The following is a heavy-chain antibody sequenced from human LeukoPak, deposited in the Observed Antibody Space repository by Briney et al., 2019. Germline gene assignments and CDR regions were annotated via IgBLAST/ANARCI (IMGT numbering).Heavy chain of an antibody. V-gene: IGHV1-24*01. CDR3: ATDPMGELPDAFNI. D-gene: IGHD3-16*01. CDR1: GYTLTELC. J-gene: IGHJ3*02. Sequence: GASVKVCCKVSGYTLTELCMHWVRQAPGKGLGWKGGFDPEDGETIYAQKFQGRVTMTEDTSTDTAYMELSSLRSEDTAVYYCATDPMGELPDAFNIWGQGTMVTVSS. CDR2: FDPEDGET.